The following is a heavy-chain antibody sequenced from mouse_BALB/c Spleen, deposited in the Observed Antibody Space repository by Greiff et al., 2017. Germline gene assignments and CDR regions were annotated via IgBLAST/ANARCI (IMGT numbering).Heavy chain of an antibody. V-gene: IGHV10-1*02. CDR2: IRSKSNNYAT. CDR1: GFTFNTYA. D-gene: IGHD4-1*01. Sequence: EVKLVESGGGLVQPKGSLKLSCAASGFTFNTYAMNWVRQAPGKGLEWVARIRSKSNNYATYYADSVKDRFTISRDDSQSMLYLQMNNLKTEDTAMYYCVSAYWAMDYWGQGTSVTVSS. J-gene: IGHJ4*01. CDR3: VSAYWAMDY.